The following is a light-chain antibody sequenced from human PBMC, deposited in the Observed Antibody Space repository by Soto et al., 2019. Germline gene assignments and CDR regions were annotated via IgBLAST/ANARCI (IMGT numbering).Light chain of an antibody. CDR2: GAS. V-gene: IGKV3-15*01. J-gene: IGKJ4*01. Sequence: EIVMKQSPATLSVSPGERATLSCRASQSVSSNLGWYQQKPGQAPRLLIYGASTRATGIPARFSGSGSGTEFTLTISSLQSEDFAVYYCQQYNNWPPTFGGGTKVEIK. CDR3: QQYNNWPPT. CDR1: QSVSSN.